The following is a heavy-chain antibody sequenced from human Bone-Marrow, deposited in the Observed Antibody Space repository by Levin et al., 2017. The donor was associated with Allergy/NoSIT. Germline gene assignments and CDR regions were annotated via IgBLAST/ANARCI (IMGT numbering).Heavy chain of an antibody. CDR3: ARVLGYNAWYFDF. V-gene: IGHV3-23*01. J-gene: IGHJ2*01. CDR1: GFTFSSYA. Sequence: GGSLRLSCAVSGFTFSSYAMSWVRQAPGQGLEWVSAISNTGHSTYYADSVKGRFTISRDNSKDTLYLQMHSLRAEDTAVYYCARVLGYNAWYFDFWGRGTLVTASS. CDR2: ISNTGHST. D-gene: IGHD1-1*01.